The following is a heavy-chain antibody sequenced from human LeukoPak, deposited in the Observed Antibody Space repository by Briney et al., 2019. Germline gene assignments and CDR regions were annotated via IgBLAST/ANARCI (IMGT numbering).Heavy chain of an antibody. CDR2: INHSGST. CDR3: ARVRSSGWYPSDY. D-gene: IGHD6-19*01. Sequence: PSETLTLTCAVYGGSFSGYYWTWIRQPPGKGLEWIGEINHSGSTNYNPSLKSRVTISVDTSKNQFSLNLSSVTAADTAVYYCARVRSSGWYPSDYWGQGTLVTVSS. J-gene: IGHJ4*02. V-gene: IGHV4-34*01. CDR1: GGSFSGYY.